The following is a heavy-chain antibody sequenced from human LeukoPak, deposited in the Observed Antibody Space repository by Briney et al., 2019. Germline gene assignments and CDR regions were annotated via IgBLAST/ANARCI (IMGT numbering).Heavy chain of an antibody. Sequence: SQTLSLTCTVSGGSISSGSYYWSWIRQPAGKGLEWIGRIYTSGSTNYNPSLKSRVTISVDTSKNRFSLKLSSVTAADTAVYYCAREQGEVVPAAKDYYYYMDVWGKGTTVTISS. CDR2: IYTSGST. J-gene: IGHJ6*03. CDR3: AREQGEVVPAAKDYYYYMDV. CDR1: GGSISSGSYY. V-gene: IGHV4-61*02. D-gene: IGHD2-2*01.